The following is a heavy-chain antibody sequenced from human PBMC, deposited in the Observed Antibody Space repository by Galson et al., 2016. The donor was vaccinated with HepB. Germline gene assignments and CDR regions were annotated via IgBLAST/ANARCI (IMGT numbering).Heavy chain of an antibody. Sequence: SLRLSCAASGFTFSAYGMHWVRQAPGKGLEWVANIKQDGSQKHFVDSVKGRFTIFRDNARNSLYLQMNSLRAEDTAVYYCARRNGPYSSSWSRAFDIWGQGTMVTVSS. J-gene: IGHJ3*02. CDR3: ARRNGPYSSSWSRAFDI. CDR1: GFTFSAYG. D-gene: IGHD6-13*01. V-gene: IGHV3-7*01. CDR2: IKQDGSQK.